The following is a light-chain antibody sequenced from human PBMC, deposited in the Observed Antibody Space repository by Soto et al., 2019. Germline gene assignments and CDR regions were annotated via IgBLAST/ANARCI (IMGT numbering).Light chain of an antibody. Sequence: EIVMTQSPATLSVSPGERATLSCRASQSVSSRLAWYQQKRGQAPRLLLYDASNRATGIQDRFSGSGSGTDFTLTINNPQSEDFAVYYCRHYNNWPWTFGQGTKV. J-gene: IGKJ1*01. CDR3: RHYNNWPWT. V-gene: IGKV3D-15*01. CDR1: QSVSSR. CDR2: DAS.